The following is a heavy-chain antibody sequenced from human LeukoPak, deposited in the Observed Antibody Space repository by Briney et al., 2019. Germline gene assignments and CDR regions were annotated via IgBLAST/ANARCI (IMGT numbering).Heavy chain of an antibody. Sequence: SETLSLTCTVSGGSISSYYWSWMRQPPGEGLEWIGYIYYSGSTKYNPSLKSRVSISGDTSKNQFSLRLTSVTAADTAIYYCAKDLGPAYFYLDVWGKGTTVTISS. CDR2: IYYSGST. D-gene: IGHD7-27*01. J-gene: IGHJ6*03. CDR1: GGSISSYY. V-gene: IGHV4-59*01. CDR3: AKDLGPAYFYLDV.